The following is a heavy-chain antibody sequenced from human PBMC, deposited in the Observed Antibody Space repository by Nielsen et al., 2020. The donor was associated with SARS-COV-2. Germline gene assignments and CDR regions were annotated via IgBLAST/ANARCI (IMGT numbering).Heavy chain of an antibody. Sequence: WIRQPPGKGLEWVAVISYDGSNKYYADSVKGRFTISRDNSKNTLYLQMNSLRAEDTAVYYCARDQGGAYDFWSGLGGMDVWGQGTTVPSP. CDR2: ISYDGSNK. V-gene: IGHV3-33*05. J-gene: IGHJ6*02. D-gene: IGHD3-3*01. CDR3: ARDQGGAYDFWSGLGGMDV.